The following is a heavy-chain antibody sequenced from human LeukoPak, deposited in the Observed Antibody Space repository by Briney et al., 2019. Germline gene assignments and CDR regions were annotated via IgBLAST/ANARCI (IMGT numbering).Heavy chain of an antibody. CDR3: ARTPPGIAVAGTRAAYYYYMDV. CDR1: GGSISSSSYY. D-gene: IGHD6-19*01. J-gene: IGHJ6*03. Sequence: SETLSLTCTVSGGSISSSSYYWGWIRQPPGKGLEWIGEINHSGSTNYNPSLKSRVTISVDTSKNQFSLKLSSVTAADTAVYYCARTPPGIAVAGTRAAYYYYMDVWGKGTTVTVSS. V-gene: IGHV4-39*07. CDR2: INHSGST.